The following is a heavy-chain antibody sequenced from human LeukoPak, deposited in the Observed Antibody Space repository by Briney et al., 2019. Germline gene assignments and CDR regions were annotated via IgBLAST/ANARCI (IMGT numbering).Heavy chain of an antibody. V-gene: IGHV3-21*01. Sequence: PGGSLRLSCAASGFTFSSYSMNWVRQAPGKGLEWVSSISSSSSSYIYYADSVKGRFTISRDNAKNSLYLQMNSLRAEDTAVYYCAREYYYDSSGTNFDYWGQGTLVTVSS. CDR1: GFTFSSYS. D-gene: IGHD3-22*01. CDR2: ISSSSSSYI. J-gene: IGHJ4*02. CDR3: AREYYYDSSGTNFDY.